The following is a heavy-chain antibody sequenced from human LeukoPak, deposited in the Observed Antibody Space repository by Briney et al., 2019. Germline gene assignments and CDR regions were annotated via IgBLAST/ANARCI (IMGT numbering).Heavy chain of an antibody. J-gene: IGHJ4*02. CDR1: GGTFSSYA. Sequence: SVKVSCKASGGTFSSYAISWVRQAPGQGLEWMGGIIPIFGTANYAQKFQGRVTMTRDTSTSTFYMELSSLRSEDTAVYYCARDERELGIFDYWGQGTLVTVSS. CDR2: IIPIFGTA. D-gene: IGHD7-27*01. V-gene: IGHV1-69*05. CDR3: ARDERELGIFDY.